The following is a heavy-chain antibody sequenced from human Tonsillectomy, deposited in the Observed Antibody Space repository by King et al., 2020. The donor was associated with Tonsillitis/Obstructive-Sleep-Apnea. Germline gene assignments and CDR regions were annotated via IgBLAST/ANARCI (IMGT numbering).Heavy chain of an antibody. V-gene: IGHV4-59*01. Sequence: VQLQESGPGLVKASETLSLTCSVSGGSFRGSYWKWLRQTPGKALEWVGNIYYSGSTNYSPSLKRRVTISVDTSKNQFSLRLTSVIAADAAVYYCASAPNLYYFDFWGQGTLVTVSS. J-gene: IGHJ4*02. CDR1: GGSFRGSY. CDR3: ASAPNLYYFDF. CDR2: IYYSGST.